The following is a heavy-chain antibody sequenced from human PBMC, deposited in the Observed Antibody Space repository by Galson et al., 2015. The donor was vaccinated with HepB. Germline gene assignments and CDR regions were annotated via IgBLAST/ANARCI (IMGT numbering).Heavy chain of an antibody. D-gene: IGHD5-18*01. V-gene: IGHV3-23*01. J-gene: IGHJ3*01. CDR2: ITSRGDNT. CDR1: GFTFGDTA. CDR3: AKGYGIFDR. Sequence: SLRLSCAASGFTFGDTAMTWVRQAPGKGLEWVSAITSRGDNTFYTDSVKGRFSISGDNSKNMLFLQMSSLGAEDTAIYYCAKGYGIFDRWGQGTMVTVSS.